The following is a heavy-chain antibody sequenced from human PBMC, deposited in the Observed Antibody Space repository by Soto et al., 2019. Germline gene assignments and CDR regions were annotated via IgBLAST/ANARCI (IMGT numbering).Heavy chain of an antibody. V-gene: IGHV1-69*13. Sequence: SVKVSCKASGGTFSSYAISWVRQAPGQGLEWMGGIIPIFGTANYAQKFQGRVTITADESTSTAYMELSSLRSEDTAVYYCASESTPGLHPPFYPRGQGTMVAVSS. D-gene: IGHD2-15*01. CDR2: IIPIFGTA. CDR1: GGTFSSYA. CDR3: ASESTPGLHPPFYP. J-gene: IGHJ5*02.